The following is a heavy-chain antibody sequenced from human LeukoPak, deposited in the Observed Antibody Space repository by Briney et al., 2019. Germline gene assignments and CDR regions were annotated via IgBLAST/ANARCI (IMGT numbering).Heavy chain of an antibody. CDR3: ARDEYEQQLVHRYYYYGMNV. CDR1: GYTFTSYG. Sequence: ASVTVSCQASGYTFTSYGIRWVRQAPGQGLEWMGWISAYNGNRDYAEEDQGKVTMCTDTSTSTAYMERRSLRSDDTAVYYCARDEYEQQLVHRYYYYGMNVWGQGTTVTVSS. D-gene: IGHD6-13*01. CDR2: ISAYNGNR. V-gene: IGHV1-18*01. J-gene: IGHJ6*02.